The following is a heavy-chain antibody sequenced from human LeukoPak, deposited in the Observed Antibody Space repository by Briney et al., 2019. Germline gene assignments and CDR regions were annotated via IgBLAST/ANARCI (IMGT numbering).Heavy chain of an antibody. CDR3: ARRAVADYYFDY. D-gene: IGHD6-19*01. V-gene: IGHV3-30-3*01. Sequence: GGSLRLSCAASGFTFSSYAMHWVRQAPGKGLEWVAVISYDGSNKYYADSVKGRFTNSRDNSKNTLYLQMNSLRAEDTAVYYCARRAVADYYFDYWGQGTLVTVSS. CDR2: ISYDGSNK. CDR1: GFTFSSYA. J-gene: IGHJ4*02.